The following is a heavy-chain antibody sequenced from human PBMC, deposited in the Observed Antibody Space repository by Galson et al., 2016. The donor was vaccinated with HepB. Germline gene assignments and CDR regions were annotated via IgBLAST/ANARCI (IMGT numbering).Heavy chain of an antibody. CDR3: AKVATSGTDFSPYDH. D-gene: IGHD3-3*01. CDR1: GFTFSDYY. J-gene: IGHJ4*02. Sequence: SLRLACAASGFTFSDYYRSWIRQAPGKGQEWNSYVSTGGRTVKYAGSVKGRFTISRDNAKDSLYLEMNSLTAEDTAVYYCAKVATSGTDFSPYDHWGQGTLVTVSS. CDR2: VSTGGRTV. V-gene: IGHV3-11*01.